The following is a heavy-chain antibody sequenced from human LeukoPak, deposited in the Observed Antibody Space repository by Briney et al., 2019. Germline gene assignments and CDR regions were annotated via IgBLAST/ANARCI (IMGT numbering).Heavy chain of an antibody. CDR3: ASRLYGSGSYPAFDY. Sequence: VASVKVSCKASGGTFSSCAISWVRQTPGQGLEWMGGIIPIFGTANYAQKFQGRVTITADESTSTAYMELSSLRSEDTAVYYCASRLYGSGSYPAFDYWGQGTLVTVSS. D-gene: IGHD3-10*01. J-gene: IGHJ4*02. CDR2: IIPIFGTA. CDR1: GGTFSSCA. V-gene: IGHV1-69*13.